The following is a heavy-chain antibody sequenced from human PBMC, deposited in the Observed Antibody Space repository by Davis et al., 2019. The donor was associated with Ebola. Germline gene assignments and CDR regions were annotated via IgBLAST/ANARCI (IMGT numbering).Heavy chain of an antibody. CDR1: GGSISSSSYY. CDR2: IYYSGST. CDR3: ARGVGGSYSPFFDY. J-gene: IGHJ4*02. V-gene: IGHV4-61*01. D-gene: IGHD1-26*01. Sequence: PSETLSLTCTVSGGSISSSSYYWSWIRQPPGKGLEWIGYIYYSGSTNYNPSLKSRVTISVDTSKNQFSLKLSSVTAADTAVYYCARGVGGSYSPFFDYWGQGTLVTVSS.